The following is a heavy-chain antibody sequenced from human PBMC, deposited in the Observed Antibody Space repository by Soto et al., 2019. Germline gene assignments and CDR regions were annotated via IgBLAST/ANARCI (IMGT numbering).Heavy chain of an antibody. CDR2: INAGNGNT. Sequence: QVQLVQSGAEEKKPGASVKVSCKASGYTFTSYAMHWVRQAPGQRLEWMGGINAGNGNTKYSQKFQGRVTITRATSASTAYMELSSLRSEDTAVYYCARDRQRLSWFDPWGQGTLVTVSS. D-gene: IGHD6-25*01. J-gene: IGHJ5*02. CDR1: GYTFTSYA. CDR3: ARDRQRLSWFDP. V-gene: IGHV1-3*05.